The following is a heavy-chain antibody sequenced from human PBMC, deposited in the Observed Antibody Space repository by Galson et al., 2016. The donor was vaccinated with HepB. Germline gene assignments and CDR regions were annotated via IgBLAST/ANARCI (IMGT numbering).Heavy chain of an antibody. Sequence: SLRLSCAASGFTFGSYAMSWVRQAPGKGLQWVSSISGSGVTTSYADSVKGRFTISRENSRDTLYREMNSLRAEDTAIYYCAKDAGRHSGSYVWYFDLWGRGTQVTVSS. J-gene: IGHJ2*01. CDR2: ISGSGVTT. CDR3: AKDAGRHSGSYVWYFDL. D-gene: IGHD1-26*01. V-gene: IGHV3-23*01. CDR1: GFTFGSYA.